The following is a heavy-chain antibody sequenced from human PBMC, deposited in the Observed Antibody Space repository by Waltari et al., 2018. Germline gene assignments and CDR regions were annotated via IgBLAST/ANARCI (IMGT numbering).Heavy chain of an antibody. V-gene: IGHV4-39*01. CDR1: GGSVSSTSFY. CDR3: ARQGFYGSAKHFDD. Sequence: QLLLQESGPGLVRPSQTLSLTCTVSGGSVSSTSFYWAWVRQPPGKGLEWMGTWYYGGDTYYNPSLKSRITLSVDTSKNQFSLDLMSVTAADTAMYYCARQGFYGSAKHFDDWGQGTVVAVSS. D-gene: IGHD3-10*01. J-gene: IGHJ4*02. CDR2: WYYGGDT.